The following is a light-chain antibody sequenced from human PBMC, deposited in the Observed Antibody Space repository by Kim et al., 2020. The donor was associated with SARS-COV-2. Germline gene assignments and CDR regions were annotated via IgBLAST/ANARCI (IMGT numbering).Light chain of an antibody. Sequence: GQSITISCTGTSSEIGNYNYVSWFQQHPGKTPKVLIYDVTNRPSGVSNRFSASKSGNTASLTISGLQAEDEADYYCNSYTTSSTWVFGTGTKVTVL. V-gene: IGLV2-14*03. CDR1: SSEIGNYNY. J-gene: IGLJ1*01. CDR2: DVT. CDR3: NSYTTSSTWV.